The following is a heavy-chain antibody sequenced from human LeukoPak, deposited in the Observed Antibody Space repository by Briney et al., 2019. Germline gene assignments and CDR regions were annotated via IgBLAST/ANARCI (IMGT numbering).Heavy chain of an antibody. CDR3: ARDKNVAAGPRVLFDY. CDR2: ISGSASSI. D-gene: IGHD6-13*01. Sequence: GGSLRLSCAASGFTFSSYEMNWVRQAPGKGLGWVSYISGSASSIYYADSVKGRFTISRDNAKNSLYLQMNSLRAEDTAVYYCARDKNVAAGPRVLFDYWGQGTLVTVSS. J-gene: IGHJ4*02. V-gene: IGHV3-48*03. CDR1: GFTFSSYE.